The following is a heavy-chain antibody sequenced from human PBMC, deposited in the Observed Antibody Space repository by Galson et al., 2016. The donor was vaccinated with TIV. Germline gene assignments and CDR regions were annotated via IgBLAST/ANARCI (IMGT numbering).Heavy chain of an antibody. CDR2: IDGSGST. CDR1: RGSVNSGDYY. J-gene: IGHJ6*02. V-gene: IGHV4-30-4*01. D-gene: IGHD3-22*01. Sequence: TLSLTCTVSRGSVNSGDYYWNWIRQPPGKGLEWLGYIDGSGSTHYNPSLKSRLTISIDRSKNQFSLNLSSVTAADTAVYYCARDLFQYDSSRYRDEFPYYYYGLDDWGQGTPVTVSS. CDR3: ARDLFQYDSSRYRDEFPYYYYGLDD.